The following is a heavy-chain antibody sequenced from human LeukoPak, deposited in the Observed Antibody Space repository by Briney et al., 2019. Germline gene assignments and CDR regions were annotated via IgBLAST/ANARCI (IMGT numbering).Heavy chain of an antibody. V-gene: IGHV3-23*01. Sequence: PGGSLRLSCAASGFTFSSYAMSWVRQAPGKGLEWVSAISGSGGSIYYADSVKGRFTISRDNSKNTLYLQMNSLRAEDTAVYYCAKDTVAATDPPTRYGMDVWGQGTTVTVSS. D-gene: IGHD6-19*01. J-gene: IGHJ6*02. CDR1: GFTFSSYA. CDR2: ISGSGGSI. CDR3: AKDTVAATDPPTRYGMDV.